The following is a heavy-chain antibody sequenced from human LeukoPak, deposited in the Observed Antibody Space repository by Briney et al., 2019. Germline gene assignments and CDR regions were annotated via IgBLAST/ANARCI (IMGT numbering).Heavy chain of an antibody. CDR2: IYSGGST. D-gene: IGHD5-18*01. Sequence: GGSLRLSCAASGFTFSSNYMSWVRQAPGKGLEWVSVIYSGGSTYYADSVKGRLTISRDNSKNTLYLQMNSLRAEDTAVYYCARGAGYSYGLDYWGQGTLVTVSS. V-gene: IGHV3-53*01. J-gene: IGHJ4*02. CDR1: GFTFSSNY. CDR3: ARGAGYSYGLDY.